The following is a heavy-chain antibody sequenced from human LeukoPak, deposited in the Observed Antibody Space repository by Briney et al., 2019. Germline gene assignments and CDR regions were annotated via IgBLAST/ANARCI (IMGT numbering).Heavy chain of an antibody. CDR3: ARDVSSWSFDY. J-gene: IGHJ4*02. CDR1: GYTFTTYA. V-gene: IGHV1-3*04. CDR2: ISTGNGYT. D-gene: IGHD6-13*01. Sequence: ASVKVSRKASGYTFTTYAMHWVRQAPGQRLEWMGWISTGNGYTKYSQKFQGRVTITRDTSASTAYMELSSLRSEDTAVYYCARDVSSWSFDYWGQGTLVTVSS.